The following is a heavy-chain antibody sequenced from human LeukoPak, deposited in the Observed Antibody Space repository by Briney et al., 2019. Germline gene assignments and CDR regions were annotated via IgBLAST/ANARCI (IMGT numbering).Heavy chain of an antibody. CDR1: GGSISSSTYY. Sequence: SETLSLTCIISGGSISSSTYYWGWIRQSPGKGLEWIGTIYYNGNTYYNPSLQSRVTISVDTSKNQFSLKLSSMTAADTAVYYCARTPPISGSYFRFDPWGQGTLVTVSS. CDR2: IYYNGNT. CDR3: ARTPPISGSYFRFDP. V-gene: IGHV4-39*07. J-gene: IGHJ5*02. D-gene: IGHD1-26*01.